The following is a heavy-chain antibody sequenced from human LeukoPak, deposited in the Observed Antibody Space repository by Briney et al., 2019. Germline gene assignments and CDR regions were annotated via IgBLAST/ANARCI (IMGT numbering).Heavy chain of an antibody. D-gene: IGHD2-2*02. CDR3: ARIDVVVPAAIQDDAFDI. V-gene: IGHV1-2*02. Sequence: GASVKVSCKASGYTFTSYGISWVRQAPGQGLEWMGWINPNSGGTNYAQKFQGRVTMTRDTSISTAYMELSRLRSDDTAVYYCARIDVVVPAAIQDDAFDIWGQGTMVTVSS. J-gene: IGHJ3*02. CDR1: GYTFTSYG. CDR2: INPNSGGT.